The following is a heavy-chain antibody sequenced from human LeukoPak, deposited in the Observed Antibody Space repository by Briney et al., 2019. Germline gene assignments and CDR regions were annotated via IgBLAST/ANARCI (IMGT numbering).Heavy chain of an antibody. J-gene: IGHJ4*02. Sequence: ASVKVSCKASGYTFTGYYMHWVRQAPGQGLEWMGWINPNSGGTNYAQKFQGRVTMTRDTSISTAYMELSRLRSDDTAVYYCARVGNYGGSWNFDYWGQGTLVTVSS. CDR2: INPNSGGT. D-gene: IGHD4-23*01. V-gene: IGHV1-2*02. CDR1: GYTFTGYY. CDR3: ARVGNYGGSWNFDY.